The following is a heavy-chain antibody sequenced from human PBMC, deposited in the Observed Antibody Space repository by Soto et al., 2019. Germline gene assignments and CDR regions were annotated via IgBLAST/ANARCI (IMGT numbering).Heavy chain of an antibody. J-gene: IGHJ6*02. CDR3: VRDNDYIGAYYYGMDV. CDR1: GFTFSNYW. D-gene: IGHD4-4*01. V-gene: IGHV3-74*01. CDR2: IKSDGSIT. Sequence: EVQVVESGGDLVQPGGSLRLSCAASGFTFSNYWMHWVRQAAGKGLVWVSRIKSDGSITTYADTVKGRFTISRDNAKDTLYLQMNSLRAEDTGIYYCVRDNDYIGAYYYGMDVWGQGTTVTVSS.